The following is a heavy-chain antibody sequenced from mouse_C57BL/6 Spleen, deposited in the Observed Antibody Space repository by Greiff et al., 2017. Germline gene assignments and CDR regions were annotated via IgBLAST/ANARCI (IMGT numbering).Heavy chain of an antibody. D-gene: IGHD1-1*01. CDR1: GYTFTSYW. V-gene: IGHV1-50*01. CDR3: ARAFITTVVAPMDY. Sequence: QVQLQQPGAELVKPGASVKLSCKASGYTFTSYWMQWVKQRPGQGLEWIGEIDPSDSDTNYNQKFKGKATLTVDTSSSTAYMQLSSLTSEDSAVYYCARAFITTVVAPMDYWGQGTSVSVSS. CDR2: IDPSDSDT. J-gene: IGHJ4*01.